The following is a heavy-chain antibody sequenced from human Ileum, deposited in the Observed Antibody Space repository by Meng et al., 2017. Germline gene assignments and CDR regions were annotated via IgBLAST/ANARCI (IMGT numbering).Heavy chain of an antibody. CDR1: GFTFNTYA. CDR3: VTTYSERDYYKGMAV. D-gene: IGHD1-26*01. CDR2: IVSDGSGA. J-gene: IGHJ6*02. V-gene: IGHV3-23*01. Sequence: AGSLTLSCAVSGFTFNTYAMSWVRPAPGKGPEWVSTIVSDGSGAYYGDSVKGRFTISRDNFKNTLSLQMDSLRAENTARYYCVTTYSERDYYKGMAVWGQGTKVTVSS.